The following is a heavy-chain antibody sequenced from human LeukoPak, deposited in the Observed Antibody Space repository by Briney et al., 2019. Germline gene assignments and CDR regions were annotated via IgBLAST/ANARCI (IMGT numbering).Heavy chain of an antibody. CDR1: GFTFSSYG. J-gene: IGHJ4*02. D-gene: IGHD3-22*01. Sequence: GGSLRLSCAASGFTFSSYGMHWVRQAPGKGLEWVAVIWYDGSNKYYADSVKGRFTISRDNSKNTLYLQMNSLRAEDTAAYYCARDSYDSSGYVADYWGQGTLVTVSS. V-gene: IGHV3-33*01. CDR3: ARDSYDSSGYVADY. CDR2: IWYDGSNK.